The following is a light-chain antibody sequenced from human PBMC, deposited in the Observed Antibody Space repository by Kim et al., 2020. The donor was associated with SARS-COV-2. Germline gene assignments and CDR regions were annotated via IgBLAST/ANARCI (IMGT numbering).Light chain of an antibody. J-gene: IGLJ3*02. CDR1: KFGDKY. Sequence: SYELTQPPSVSVSPGQTASITCSGVKFGDKYACWYQQKPGQSPVLVIYQDSKRPSGIPERFSGSNSGNTATLTISGTQAMDEADYYCQAWDSSTRVFGGGTQLTVL. V-gene: IGLV3-1*01. CDR3: QAWDSSTRV. CDR2: QDS.